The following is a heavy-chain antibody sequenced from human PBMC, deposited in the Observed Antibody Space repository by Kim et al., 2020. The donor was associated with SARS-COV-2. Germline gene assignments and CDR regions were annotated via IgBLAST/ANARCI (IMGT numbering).Heavy chain of an antibody. V-gene: IGHV3-48*01. Sequence: NYYAESVKGRFTISRDTATNSLYLQMNSLRAEDTAVYYCARGRSYEPFDYWGQGTLVTVSS. J-gene: IGHJ4*02. D-gene: IGHD3-16*01. CDR2: N. CDR3: ARGRSYEPFDY.